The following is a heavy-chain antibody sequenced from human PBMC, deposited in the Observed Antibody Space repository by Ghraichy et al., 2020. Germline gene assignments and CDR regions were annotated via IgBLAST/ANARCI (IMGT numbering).Heavy chain of an antibody. CDR3: ARGTHSVLDY. J-gene: IGHJ4*02. D-gene: IGHD2-2*01. Sequence: GGSLRLSCAASGFTFNTYGMHWVRQAPGKGLEWVAVIWYDGSNKDYADSVKGRFTISRDNSKNTLYVQMNSLRAEDTAVYYCARGTHSVLDYWGQGTLVTVSS. V-gene: IGHV3-33*01. CDR1: GFTFNTYG. CDR2: IWYDGSNK.